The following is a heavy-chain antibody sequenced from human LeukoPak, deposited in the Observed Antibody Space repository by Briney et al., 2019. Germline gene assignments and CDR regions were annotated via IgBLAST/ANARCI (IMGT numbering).Heavy chain of an antibody. V-gene: IGHV4-34*01. J-gene: IGHJ4*02. CDR3: ARRYSSSWYVGY. Sequence: SETLSLTCAVYGGSFSGYYWSWIRQPPGKGLEWIGEINHSGSTNYNPSLKSRVTISVDTSKNQFSLRLSSVTAADTAVYYCARRYSSSWYVGYWGQGTLVTVSS. CDR1: GGSFSGYY. D-gene: IGHD6-13*01. CDR2: INHSGST.